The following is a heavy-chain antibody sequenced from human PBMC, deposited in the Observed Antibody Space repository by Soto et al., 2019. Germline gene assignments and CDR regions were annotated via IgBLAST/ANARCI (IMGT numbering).Heavy chain of an antibody. V-gene: IGHV4-59*01. CDR3: ARRMRGASGNFDY. Sequence: SETLSLTCTVSGGSINNYYWSWIRQPPGKGLEWIGYIYYNGNTYYNPSLKSRVAISVDTSKNQFSLKLSSVIAADTALYYCARRMRGASGNFDYWGQGTLVTVSS. CDR1: GGSINNYY. D-gene: IGHD6-13*01. CDR2: IYYNGNT. J-gene: IGHJ4*02.